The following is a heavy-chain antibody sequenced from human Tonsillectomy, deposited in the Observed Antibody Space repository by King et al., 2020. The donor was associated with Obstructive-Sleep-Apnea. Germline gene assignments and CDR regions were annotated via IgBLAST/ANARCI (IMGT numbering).Heavy chain of an antibody. J-gene: IGHJ4*02. CDR2: ISGSGCRT. CDR3: AKDTTVTTFDY. CDR1: GVTFSSYA. D-gene: IGHD4-17*01. Sequence: VQLVESGGGLVQPGGSLRLSCAASGVTFSSYAMSLVRQAPGKGLEWVSAISGSGCRTYYADSVKGRLTISRDNSKNTLYLQMNSLRAEDTAIYYCAKDTTVTTFDYWGQGTLVTVSS. V-gene: IGHV3-23*04.